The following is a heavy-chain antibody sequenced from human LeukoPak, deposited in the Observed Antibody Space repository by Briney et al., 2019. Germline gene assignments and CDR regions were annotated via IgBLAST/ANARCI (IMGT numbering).Heavy chain of an antibody. CDR3: ARLATTGSHNWNYVYYGMDV. Sequence: GESLKISCKGSGYSFTSYWIGWVRQMPGKGLEWMGIIYPGDSDTRYSPSFQGQVTISADKSISTAYLQWSSLKASDTAMYYCARLATTGSHNWNYVYYGMDVWGQGTTVTVSS. J-gene: IGHJ6*02. CDR1: GYSFTSYW. V-gene: IGHV5-51*01. CDR2: IYPGDSDT. D-gene: IGHD1-20*01.